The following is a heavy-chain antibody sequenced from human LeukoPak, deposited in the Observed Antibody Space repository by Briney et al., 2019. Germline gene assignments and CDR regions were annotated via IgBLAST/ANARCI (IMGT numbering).Heavy chain of an antibody. J-gene: IGHJ6*02. V-gene: IGHV3-23*01. CDR2: ISGSGGIT. CDR3: AKGVAAGGSYYYYYGMDV. CDR1: GFTFSSYA. Sequence: GGSLRLSCAASGFTFSSYAMSWVRQAPGKGLEWVSSISGSGGITYYADSVKGRFTFSRDDSKNTLYLQMNSLRAEDTAVYYCAKGVAAGGSYYYYYGMDVWGQGTTVTVSS. D-gene: IGHD1-26*01.